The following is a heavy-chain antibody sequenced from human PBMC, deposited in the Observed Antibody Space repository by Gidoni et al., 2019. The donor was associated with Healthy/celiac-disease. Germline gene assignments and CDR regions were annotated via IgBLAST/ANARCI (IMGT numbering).Heavy chain of an antibody. CDR2: ISSSSSYI. V-gene: IGHV3-21*01. CDR1: GFTFSSYS. D-gene: IGHD7-27*01. Sequence: EVQLVESGGGLVKPGGSLRLSCAASGFTFSSYSMNWVRQAPGKGLEWVSSISSSSSYIYYADSVKGRFTISRDNAKNSLYLQMNSLRAEDTAVYYCARYGPSGDPSYYFDYWGQGTLVTVSS. J-gene: IGHJ4*02. CDR3: ARYGPSGDPSYYFDY.